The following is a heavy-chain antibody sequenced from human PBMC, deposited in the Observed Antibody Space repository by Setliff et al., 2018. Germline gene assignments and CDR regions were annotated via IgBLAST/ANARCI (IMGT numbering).Heavy chain of an antibody. CDR1: GYTFTNYG. CDR3: ARGPPDFVVVPAAAKFDF. D-gene: IGHD2-2*01. J-gene: IGHJ4*02. Sequence: GASVKVSCKTSGYTFTNYGINWVRQAPGQGLEWMGWNSAYAQKFQGRVTMTTDTPTSTAYMELRGLRSDDTAVYYCARGPPDFVVVPAAAKFDFWGQGTLVTVSS. V-gene: IGHV1-18*01. CDR2: NSA.